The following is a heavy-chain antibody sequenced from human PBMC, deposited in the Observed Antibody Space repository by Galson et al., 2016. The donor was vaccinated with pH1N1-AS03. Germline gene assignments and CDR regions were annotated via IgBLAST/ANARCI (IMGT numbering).Heavy chain of an antibody. J-gene: IGHJ6*02. D-gene: IGHD4-17*01. CDR3: ARTHHGDYAYYGMDV. CDR2: ISSSSSTI. CDR1: GFTFSSSN. V-gene: IGHV3-48*01. Sequence: SLRLSCAASGFTFSSSNMNWVRQAPGKGLEWVSYISSSSSTIYYVDSVKGRFTISRDNAKSSLYLQMHSLRAEDTAVYYCARTHHGDYAYYGMDVWGQGTTVTVFS.